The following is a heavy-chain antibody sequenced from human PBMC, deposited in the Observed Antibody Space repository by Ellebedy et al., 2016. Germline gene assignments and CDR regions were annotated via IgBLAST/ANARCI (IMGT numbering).Heavy chain of an antibody. CDR3: ARAVGYGDLHAFDL. J-gene: IGHJ3*01. CDR2: IYYSGRP. Sequence: SETLSLTXTVSGGSISSGDYYWSWVRQPPGKGLEWIGYIYYSGRPNYNPALKSRLTITVDTSKSQFSLRLTSLTAADTAIYYCARAVGYGDLHAFDLWGQGTMVTVSS. CDR1: GGSISSGDYY. V-gene: IGHV4-30-4*01. D-gene: IGHD4-17*01.